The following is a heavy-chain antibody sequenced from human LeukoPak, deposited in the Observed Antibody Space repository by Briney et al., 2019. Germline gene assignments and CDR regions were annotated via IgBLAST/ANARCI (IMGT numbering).Heavy chain of an antibody. CDR2: INHSGST. J-gene: IGHJ4*02. CDR3: AARYYDFWSGYYTGDY. CDR1: GGSFSGYY. V-gene: IGHV4-34*01. D-gene: IGHD3-3*01. Sequence: SETLSLTCAVYGGSFSGYYWSWIRQPPGKGLEWIGEINHSGSTNYNPSLKSRVTISVDTSKNQFSLKLSSVTAADTAVYYCAARYYDFWSGYYTGDYWGQGTLITVSS.